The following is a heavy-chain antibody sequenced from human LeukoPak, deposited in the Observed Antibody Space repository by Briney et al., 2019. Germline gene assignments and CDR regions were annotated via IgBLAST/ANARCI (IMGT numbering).Heavy chain of an antibody. CDR3: AKQSAGSAAWYSLHYDF. Sequence: GGSLRLSCAASGFTLSSYAMTWVRQAPGRGLGWVSSVDGGGGGTYYADSVKGRFTISRDNSKDTLYLQMNGLRAEDTAVYFCAKQSAGSAAWYSLHYDFWGQGTLVTVSS. V-gene: IGHV3-23*01. CDR1: GFTLSSYA. D-gene: IGHD6-13*01. J-gene: IGHJ4*02. CDR2: VDGGGGGT.